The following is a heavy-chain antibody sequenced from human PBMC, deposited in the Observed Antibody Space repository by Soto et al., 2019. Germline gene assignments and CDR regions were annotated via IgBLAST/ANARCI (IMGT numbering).Heavy chain of an antibody. CDR1: GYPFTSYG. D-gene: IGHD5-12*01. Sequence: QVRLVQSGAEVKKPGASLKVSCKASGYPFTSYGISWVRQAPGQGSGWWGWTSAYNGNTNYAQKLQGRVTVTTDTSTSTAYMELRSLRSDDTAVYYCARVGWNGYNYYYYGMDVWGQGTTVTVSS. J-gene: IGHJ6*02. CDR3: ARVGWNGYNYYYYGMDV. V-gene: IGHV1-18*01. CDR2: TSAYNGNT.